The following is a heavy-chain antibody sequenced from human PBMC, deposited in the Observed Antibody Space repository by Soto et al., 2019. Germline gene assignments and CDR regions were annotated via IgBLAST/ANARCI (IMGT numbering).Heavy chain of an antibody. CDR2: TYYRSRWYN. CDR3: ARVVDAAPRRLASDY. Sequence: SQTPSLTCAISGDSVSSNSAAWNWIRQSPSRGLEWLGRTYYRSRWYNDYAVSVKSRITINPDTSKNQFSLHLNSVTPEDTAVYYCARVVDAAPRRLASDYWGQGTLVTVSS. CDR1: GDSVSSNSAA. V-gene: IGHV6-1*01. D-gene: IGHD3-22*01. J-gene: IGHJ4*02.